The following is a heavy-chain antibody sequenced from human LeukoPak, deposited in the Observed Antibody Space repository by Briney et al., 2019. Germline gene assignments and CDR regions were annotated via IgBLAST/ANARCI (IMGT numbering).Heavy chain of an antibody. CDR2: IYYSGST. J-gene: IGHJ6*03. D-gene: IGHD3-10*01. Sequence: SETLSLTCTVSGGSISSYYWSWIRQPPGKGLEWIGYIYYSGSTNYNPSLKSRVTISVDTSKNQFSLKLSSVTAADTAVYYCARDSASYGSGNYYYYMDVWGKGTTVTVSS. CDR1: GGSISSYY. V-gene: IGHV4-59*01. CDR3: ARDSASYGSGNYYYYMDV.